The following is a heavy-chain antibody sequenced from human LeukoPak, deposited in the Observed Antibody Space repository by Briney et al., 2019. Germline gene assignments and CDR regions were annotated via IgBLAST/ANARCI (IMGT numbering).Heavy chain of an antibody. J-gene: IGHJ5*02. CDR1: GGSITTGTFY. D-gene: IGHD4/OR15-4a*01. V-gene: IGHV4-39*01. CDR2: IYSYSGST. CDR3: ALTTDNWFDP. Sequence: PSETLSLTCTVSGGSITTGTFYWGWIRQPPGKGLEWIGNIYSYSGSTYYTSSLKSRLTISIDKSKNQFSLRLSSLTAADTAVYYCALTTDNWFDPWGPGTLVTVSS.